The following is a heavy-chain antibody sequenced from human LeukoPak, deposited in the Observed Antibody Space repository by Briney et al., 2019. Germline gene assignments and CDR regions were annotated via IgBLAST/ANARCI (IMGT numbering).Heavy chain of an antibody. V-gene: IGHV4-61*01. Sequence: SQTLSLTCTVSGGSISSGSYYWSWIRQPPGKGLEWIGYIYYSGSTNYNPSLKSRVTISVDTSKNQFSLKLSSVTAADTAVYYCARVGHDYSTYYYYYYMDVWGKGTTVTVSS. CDR3: ARVGHDYSTYYYYYYMDV. D-gene: IGHD4-11*01. J-gene: IGHJ6*03. CDR1: GGSISSGSYY. CDR2: IYYSGST.